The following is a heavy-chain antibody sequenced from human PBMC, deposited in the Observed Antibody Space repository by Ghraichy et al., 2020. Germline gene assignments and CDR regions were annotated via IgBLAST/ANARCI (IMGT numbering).Heavy chain of an antibody. D-gene: IGHD3-22*01. CDR2: IIPIFGTA. Sequence: SVKVSCKASGGTFSSYAISWVRQAPGQGLEWMGGIIPIFGTANYAQKFQGRVTITADESTSTAYMELSSLRSEDTAVYYCARRGGVYYYDSSGYYSWGQGTLVTVSS. CDR1: GGTFSSYA. CDR3: ARRGGVYYYDSSGYYS. J-gene: IGHJ5*02. V-gene: IGHV1-69*13.